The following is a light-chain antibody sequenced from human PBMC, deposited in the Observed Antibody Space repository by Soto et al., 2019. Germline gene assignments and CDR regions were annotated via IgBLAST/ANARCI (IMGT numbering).Light chain of an antibody. CDR1: QSVNTN. V-gene: IGKV3-15*01. Sequence: EIVMTQPPVTLSVSPGERATLSCRASQSVNTNLAWYQQKPGQAPRLLIYGASTRATGIPARFSGSGSGTEFTLAISSLQSEDFAVYYCQQYDNWPPLTFGGGTKVEIK. CDR2: GAS. J-gene: IGKJ4*01. CDR3: QQYDNWPPLT.